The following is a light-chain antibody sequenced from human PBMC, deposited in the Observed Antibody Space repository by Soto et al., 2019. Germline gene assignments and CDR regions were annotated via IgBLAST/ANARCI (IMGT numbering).Light chain of an antibody. Sequence: EIVLTQSPATLSLSPGERATLSCRASQSVSSYLAWYQQKPGQAPRLLIYDASNRATGIPARFSGSGSGTDFTLTISSLEPEDFAVYYCQQRSKWITFGQGRRLEIK. CDR2: DAS. J-gene: IGKJ5*01. CDR1: QSVSSY. V-gene: IGKV3-11*01. CDR3: QQRSKWIT.